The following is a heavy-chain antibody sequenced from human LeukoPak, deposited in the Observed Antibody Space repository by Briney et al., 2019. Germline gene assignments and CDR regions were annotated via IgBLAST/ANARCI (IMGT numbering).Heavy chain of an antibody. V-gene: IGHV3-23*01. Sequence: GGSLRLSCAASGFTFSSYATRWVRQAPGKGLEWVSGISGSGGSTYYADSVKGRFTISRDNSKNSLYLQMNSLRAEDTAVYYCAKEDRSGYFDYWGQGTLVTVSS. J-gene: IGHJ4*02. D-gene: IGHD3-22*01. CDR2: ISGSGGST. CDR3: AKEDRSGYFDY. CDR1: GFTFSSYA.